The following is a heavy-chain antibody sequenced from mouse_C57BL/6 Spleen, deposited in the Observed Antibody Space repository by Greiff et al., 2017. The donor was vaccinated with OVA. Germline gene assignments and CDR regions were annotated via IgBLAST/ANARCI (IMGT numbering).Heavy chain of an antibody. D-gene: IGHD3-1*01. CDR2: ISSGSSTI. V-gene: IGHV5-17*01. CDR3: AGGGLAWFAY. Sequence: EVMLVESGGGLVKPGGSLKLSCAASGFTFSDYGMHWVRQAPEKGLEWVAYISSGSSTIYYADTVKGRFTISRDNAKNTLFLQMTRLRSEDTAMYYCAGGGLAWFAYWGQGTLVTVSA. CDR1: GFTFSDYG. J-gene: IGHJ3*01.